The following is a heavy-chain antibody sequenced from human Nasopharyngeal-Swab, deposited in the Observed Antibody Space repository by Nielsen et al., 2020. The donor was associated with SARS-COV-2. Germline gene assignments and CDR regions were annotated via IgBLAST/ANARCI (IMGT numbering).Heavy chain of an antibody. CDR1: GYTSTSHD. D-gene: IGHD3-10*01. CDR3: ASVASYGSGTDYKES. V-gene: IGHV1-8*01. CDR2: MNPSTGDT. J-gene: IGHJ5*02. Sequence: ASVKVSCKASGYTSTSHDINWVRQAPGQGLEWMGWMNPSTGDTAYEGKFQGRVTMTRDTSINTAYMELSSLRSEDTAVYFCASVASYGSGTDYKESWGQGTLVTVSS.